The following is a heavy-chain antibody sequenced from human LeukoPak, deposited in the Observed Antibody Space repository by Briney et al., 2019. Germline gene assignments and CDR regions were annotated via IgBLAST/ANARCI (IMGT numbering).Heavy chain of an antibody. Sequence: GESLKISCKGSGYSFTNRWIGWVRQTPGKGLEWMGTIYGGDSDTRYSPSFRGQVTISVDQSISTAYLQRGSLQASDSAMYYCAISTGWFGDYDYWGQGTLVTVSS. D-gene: IGHD3-10*01. J-gene: IGHJ4*02. CDR3: AISTGWFGDYDY. CDR2: IYGGDSDT. V-gene: IGHV5-51*01. CDR1: GYSFTNRW.